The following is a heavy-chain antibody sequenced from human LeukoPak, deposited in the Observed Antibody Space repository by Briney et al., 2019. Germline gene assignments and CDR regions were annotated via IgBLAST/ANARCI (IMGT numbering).Heavy chain of an antibody. V-gene: IGHV4-4*02. CDR3: ATHVTTIWCDP. J-gene: IGHJ5*02. CDR1: GGSICSSNW. D-gene: IGHD1-14*01. CDR2: IYHSGSN. Sequence: SETLSLTCAVSGGSICSSNWWSWVRQPPGKGLEWIGEIYHSGSNNHNPSLKSRVTISVDKSKNHFSLKLRSVTAADTAVYYCATHVTTIWCDPWGQGTLVSVS.